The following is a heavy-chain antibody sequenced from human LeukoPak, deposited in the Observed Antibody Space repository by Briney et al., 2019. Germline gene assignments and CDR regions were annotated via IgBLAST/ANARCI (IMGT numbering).Heavy chain of an antibody. CDR1: GFTFSSYG. D-gene: IGHD4-17*01. CDR3: AKFEGAYGDYDYYFDY. V-gene: IGHV3-23*01. Sequence: GGSLRLSCAASGFTFSSYGMSWVRQAPGKGLEWVSAISGSGGSTYYADSVKGRFTISRDNSKNTLYLQMNSLRAEDTAVYYCAKFEGAYGDYDYYFDYWGQGIWVTVSS. J-gene: IGHJ4*02. CDR2: ISGSGGST.